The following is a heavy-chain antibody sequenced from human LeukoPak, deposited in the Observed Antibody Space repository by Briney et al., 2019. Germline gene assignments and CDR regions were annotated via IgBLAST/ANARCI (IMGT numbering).Heavy chain of an antibody. CDR1: GGSISSYY. CDR2: IYYSGST. Sequence: SETLSLTCTVSGGSISSYYWSWIRQPPGKGLEWIGYIYYSGSTNYNPSLKSRVTISVDTSKNQFSLKLSSVTAADTAVYYCARAPRSSSWYVYSGNYYYYMDVWGKGTTVTISS. J-gene: IGHJ6*03. V-gene: IGHV4-59*01. CDR3: ARAPRSSSWYVYSGNYYYYMDV. D-gene: IGHD6-13*01.